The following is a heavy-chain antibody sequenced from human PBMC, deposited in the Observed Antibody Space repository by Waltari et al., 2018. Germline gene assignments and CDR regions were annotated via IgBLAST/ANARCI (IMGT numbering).Heavy chain of an antibody. D-gene: IGHD2-21*02. CDR1: VGSISGFY. Sequence: VQLQESGPSLLKPSATLSLICPFPVGSISGFYWSWVRQPPGKGLDWIGYIYYTGSTNFNPSLKSRVTMSVDTSKNQFSLKLSSVTAADTAFYYCARGGGGDWEWFDPWGQGTLVTVSS. CDR3: ARGGGGDWEWFDP. J-gene: IGHJ5*02. CDR2: IYYTGST. V-gene: IGHV4-59*01.